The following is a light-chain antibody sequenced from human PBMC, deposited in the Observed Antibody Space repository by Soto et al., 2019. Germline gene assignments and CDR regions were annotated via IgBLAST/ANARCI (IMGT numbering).Light chain of an antibody. J-gene: IGKJ1*01. CDR2: AAS. Sequence: DIQMTQSPSPLSASVGDRVTITCRASQGTTNYLAWYQQKPGKVPKLLIYAASTLQSGVPSRISGSGSGTDFTLTISSLQPEDVATYYCQKYNSAPWTFGQGTKVEIK. V-gene: IGKV1-27*01. CDR3: QKYNSAPWT. CDR1: QGTTNY.